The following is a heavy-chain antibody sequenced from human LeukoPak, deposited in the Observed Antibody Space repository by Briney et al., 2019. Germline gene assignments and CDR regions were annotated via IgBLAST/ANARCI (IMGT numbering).Heavy chain of an antibody. CDR3: ASSRYYYDSSGYPYYFDY. Sequence: KASETLSLTCTVSGGSISSGGYYWSWIRQPPGKGLEWIAYIYHSGSTFYNPSLKSRVTISVDTSKNQFSLKLSSVTAADTAVYYCASSRYYYDSSGYPYYFDYWGQGTLVTVSS. CDR2: IYHSGST. D-gene: IGHD3-22*01. J-gene: IGHJ4*02. CDR1: GGSISSGGYY. V-gene: IGHV4-30-2*02.